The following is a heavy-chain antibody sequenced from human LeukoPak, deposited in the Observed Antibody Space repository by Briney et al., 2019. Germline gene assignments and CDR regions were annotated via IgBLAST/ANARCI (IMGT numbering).Heavy chain of an antibody. V-gene: IGHV3-72*01. CDR2: ARNKANSHTT. CDR1: GFTFSDYY. D-gene: IGHD3-22*01. CDR3: ARRGFSDSRGYYPDFDY. J-gene: IGHJ4*02. Sequence: GGSLRLSCVASGFTFSDYYMDWVRQAPGKGLEWVGRARNKANSHTTEYAASVKGRFIISRDDSKSSLYLQVNSPKTEDTAVYFCARRGFSDSRGYYPDFDYWGRGTLVTVSS.